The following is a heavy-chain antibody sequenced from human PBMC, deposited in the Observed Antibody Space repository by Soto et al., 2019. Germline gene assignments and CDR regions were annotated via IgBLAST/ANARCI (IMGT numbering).Heavy chain of an antibody. D-gene: IGHD3-3*01. J-gene: IGHJ6*02. V-gene: IGHV4-30-4*01. CDR1: GGSISSGDYY. CDR3: ARGXDFWSGYSTLTYYGLDV. CDR2: IYYSGST. Sequence: PSETLSLTCSVSGGSISSGDYYWSWIRQPPEKGLEWIGYIYYSGSTYYNPSLKSRVTISVDTSKNQFSLNLNSVTAADTAVYFCARGXDFWSGYSTLTYYGLDVWGQGTTVTVSS.